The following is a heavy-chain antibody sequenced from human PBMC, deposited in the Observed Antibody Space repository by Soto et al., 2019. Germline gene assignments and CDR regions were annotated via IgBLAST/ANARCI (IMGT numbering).Heavy chain of an antibody. CDR2: INPNSGGT. J-gene: IGHJ6*02. Sequence: ASVKVSCKASGYTFTGYYMHWVRQAPGQGLEWMGWINPNSGGTNYAQKFQGWVTMTRDTSISTAYMELSRLRSDDTAVYYCARGGFYYDILTGYQLNYYYGMDVWVQGTTVTVSS. V-gene: IGHV1-2*04. D-gene: IGHD3-9*01. CDR3: ARGGFYYDILTGYQLNYYYGMDV. CDR1: GYTFTGYY.